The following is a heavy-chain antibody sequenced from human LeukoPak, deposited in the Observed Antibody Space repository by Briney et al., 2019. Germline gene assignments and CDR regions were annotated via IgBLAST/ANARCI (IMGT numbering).Heavy chain of an antibody. J-gene: IGHJ4*02. D-gene: IGHD3-9*01. V-gene: IGHV4-30-4*01. CDR1: GGSISSGDYY. CDR3: ARDNQDILTGFDY. Sequence: SETLSLTCTVSGGSISSGDYYWSWIRQPPGKGLEWIGYIYYSGSTYYNPSLKSRVTISVDTSKNQFSLKLSSVTAADTAVYYCARDNQDILTGFDYWGQGTLATVSS. CDR2: IYYSGST.